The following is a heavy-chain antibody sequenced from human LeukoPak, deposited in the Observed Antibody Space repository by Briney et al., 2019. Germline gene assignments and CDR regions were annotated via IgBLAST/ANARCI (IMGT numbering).Heavy chain of an antibody. D-gene: IGHD5-12*01. V-gene: IGHV1-2*02. CDR3: ARERVADTVGLGY. CDR1: GYIFTGYY. Sequence: ASVKVSCKASGYIFTGYYMHWVGQAPGQGLEWMGWINPNSGGTNYAQKFQGRVTMTRDTSISTAYMELSRLRSDDTAVYYCARERVADTVGLGYWGQGTLVTVSS. CDR2: INPNSGGT. J-gene: IGHJ4*02.